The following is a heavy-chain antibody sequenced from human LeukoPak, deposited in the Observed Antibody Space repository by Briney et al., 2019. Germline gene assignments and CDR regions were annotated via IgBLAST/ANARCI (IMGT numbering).Heavy chain of an antibody. CDR3: ARDNVLGGVTSYFDY. CDR1: GGSISNYY. V-gene: IGHV4-59*06. Sequence: PSETLSLICTVSGGSISNYYWSWIRQHPGQGLEWIGYIFHSGSTYYNPSLKSRVTISVDPSKNQFSLKVISVTAADTAVYHCARDNVLGGVTSYFDYWGQGILVTVSS. D-gene: IGHD3-16*01. CDR2: IFHSGST. J-gene: IGHJ4*02.